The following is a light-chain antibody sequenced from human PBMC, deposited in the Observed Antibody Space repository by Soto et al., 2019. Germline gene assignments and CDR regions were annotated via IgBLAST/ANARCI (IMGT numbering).Light chain of an antibody. Sequence: DIQMTQSPSTLSASVGDRVTITCRASQSVSTWLAWYQQKPGKAPRLLIYDASNLESGVPSRFSGSGAGTEFTLTISSLQPDDFATYYCHQYNAYSPWSFVQGTKVE. CDR3: HQYNAYSPWS. CDR1: QSVSTW. J-gene: IGKJ1*01. CDR2: DAS. V-gene: IGKV1-5*01.